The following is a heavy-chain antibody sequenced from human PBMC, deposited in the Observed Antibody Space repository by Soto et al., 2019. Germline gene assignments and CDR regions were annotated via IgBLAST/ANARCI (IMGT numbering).Heavy chain of an antibody. CDR2: VYHTGAT. D-gene: IGHD2-15*01. CDR3: AREGHSSCEWLDP. J-gene: IGHJ5*02. V-gene: IGHV4-31*03. Sequence: QVQLQESGPGLVEPSHTLSLVCSVSGDPLSYGGYYWSWGRQSPGKALEWIGFVYHTGATYYHTSLESRVTRAVDMSKNEFSLKLTSVTAADTATYYCAREGHSSCEWLDPWGQGILVTVSS. CDR1: GDPLSYGGYY.